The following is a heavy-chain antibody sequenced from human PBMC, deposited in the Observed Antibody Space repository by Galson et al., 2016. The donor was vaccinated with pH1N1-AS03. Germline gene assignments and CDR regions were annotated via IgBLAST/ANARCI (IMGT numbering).Heavy chain of an antibody. Sequence: SLRLSCAASGLTFDDYAMHWVRQAPGKGLEWVSFITWDGVSTYYADSVRGRFTISRDSSKNSVYLQMDSLRGEDTALYYCAKDMHHRSAWEVFDSWGQGTLVTVSS. CDR2: ITWDGVST. CDR3: AKDMHHRSAWEVFDS. V-gene: IGHV3-43D*03. D-gene: IGHD3-3*01. J-gene: IGHJ4*02. CDR1: GLTFDDYA.